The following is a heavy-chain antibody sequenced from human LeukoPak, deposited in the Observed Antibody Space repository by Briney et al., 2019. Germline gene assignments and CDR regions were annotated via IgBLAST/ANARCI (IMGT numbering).Heavy chain of an antibody. CDR3: ARARHYYGGEGWFDP. J-gene: IGHJ5*02. CDR1: GGSFSGYY. V-gene: IGHV4-34*01. D-gene: IGHD4-23*01. CDR2: INHSGST. Sequence: SETLSLTCAVYGGSFSGYYWSWIRQPPGKGLEWIGEINHSGSTNYNPSLKSRVTISVDTSKNQFSLKLSSVTAADTAVYYCARARHYYGGEGWFDPWGQGTLVTVSS.